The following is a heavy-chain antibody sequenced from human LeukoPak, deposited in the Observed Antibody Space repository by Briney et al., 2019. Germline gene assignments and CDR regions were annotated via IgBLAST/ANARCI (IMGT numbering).Heavy chain of an antibody. CDR1: GGSISSGGYY. J-gene: IGHJ4*02. V-gene: IGHV4-39*07. CDR2: IYYSGST. Sequence: SETLSLTCTVSGGSISSGGYYWGWIRQPPGKGLEWIGSIYYSGSTYYNPSLKSRVTISVDTSKNQFSLKLSSVTAADTAVYYCAAGGWFRAYYFDYWGQGTLVTVSS. CDR3: AAGGWFRAYYFDY. D-gene: IGHD3-10*01.